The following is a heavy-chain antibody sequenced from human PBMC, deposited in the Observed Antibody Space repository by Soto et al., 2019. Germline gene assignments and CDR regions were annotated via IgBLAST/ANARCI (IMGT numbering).Heavy chain of an antibody. CDR3: ARRGSGSYYDY. CDR2: ISGSGGST. J-gene: IGHJ4*02. Sequence: EVQLLESGGGLVQPGGSLRLSCAASGFTFSSYAMRWVRQAPGRGLEWVSAISGSGGSTYYADSVKGRFTVSRDTSKNTRYLQMNGLRAEDTAVYYCARRGSGSYYDYWGQGPLVTVSS. V-gene: IGHV3-23*01. D-gene: IGHD1-26*01. CDR1: GFTFSSYA.